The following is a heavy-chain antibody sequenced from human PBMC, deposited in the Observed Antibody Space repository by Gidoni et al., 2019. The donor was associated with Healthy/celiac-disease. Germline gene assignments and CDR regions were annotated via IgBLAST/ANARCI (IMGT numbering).Heavy chain of an antibody. CDR1: GGSIRSYY. CDR3: ARVRGGYDSSEGFDY. CDR2: IYYSGST. V-gene: IGHV4-59*01. Sequence: QVQLHESGPGLVKPSETLSLTCTVSGGSIRSYYWSCIRQPPGKGLEWIGYIYYSGSTNYNPSLKSRVTISVDTSKNQFSLKLSAVTAADTAVYYCARVRGGYDSSEGFDYWGQGTLVTVSS. D-gene: IGHD3-16*01. J-gene: IGHJ4*02.